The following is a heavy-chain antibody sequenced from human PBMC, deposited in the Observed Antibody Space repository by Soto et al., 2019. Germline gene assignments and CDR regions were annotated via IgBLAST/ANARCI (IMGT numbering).Heavy chain of an antibody. CDR2: FHYSGRT. D-gene: IGHD2-2*01. J-gene: IGHJ6*02. Sequence: SETLSLTCSVSGGSISSGPYSWGWIRQPPGKGLEWVGTFHYSGRTYYSPSLESRVTISVDTSKNQFSLKVSSVTAADTAVFYCARLAGYCSGTSCYGYYGMDVWGQGTTVT. CDR3: ARLAGYCSGTSCYGYYGMDV. CDR1: GGSISSGPYS. V-gene: IGHV4-39*01.